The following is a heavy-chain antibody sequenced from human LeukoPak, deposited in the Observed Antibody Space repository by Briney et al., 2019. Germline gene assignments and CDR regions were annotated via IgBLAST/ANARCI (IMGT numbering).Heavy chain of an antibody. CDR3: ARDRYYDSSGSGGGY. J-gene: IGHJ4*02. CDR1: GFTVSSNY. D-gene: IGHD3-22*01. V-gene: IGHV3-53*01. Sequence: PGGSLRLSCAASGFTVSSNYMSWVRQAPGKGLEWVSVIYSGGSTYYADSVKGRFTISRDNSKNTLYLQMNSLRAEDTAVYYCARDRYYDSSGSGGGYWGQGTLVTVSS. CDR2: IYSGGST.